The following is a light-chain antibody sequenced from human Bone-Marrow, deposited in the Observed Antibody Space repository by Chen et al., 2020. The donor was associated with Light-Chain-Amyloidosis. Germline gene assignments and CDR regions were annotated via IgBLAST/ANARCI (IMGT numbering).Light chain of an antibody. CDR1: NIGIKS. Sequence: SYVLTQSPSVSVGPGQTARITCGGNNIGIKSVHWYQQKPGQAPVLVVFDDYDRPSGIPERFSGSNSGNTATLTISRVEAGEEADYYCQVWDSSSDHVVFGGGTKLTVL. CDR3: QVWDSSSDHVV. V-gene: IGLV3-21*02. J-gene: IGLJ3*02. CDR2: DDY.